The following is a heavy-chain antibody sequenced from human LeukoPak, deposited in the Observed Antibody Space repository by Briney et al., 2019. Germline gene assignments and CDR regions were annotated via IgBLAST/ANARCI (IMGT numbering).Heavy chain of an antibody. V-gene: IGHV3-23*01. CDR1: GFAFSSYA. CDR2: ISGSGGST. Sequence: GGSLRLSCAASGFAFSSYAMSWVRQAPGKGLEWVSAISGSGGSTYYADSVKGRFTISRDNSKNTLYLQMNSLRAEDTAVYYCAKVSGSGGTRYQPFDYWGQGTLVTVSS. CDR3: AKVSGSGGTRYQPFDY. D-gene: IGHD2-15*01. J-gene: IGHJ4*02.